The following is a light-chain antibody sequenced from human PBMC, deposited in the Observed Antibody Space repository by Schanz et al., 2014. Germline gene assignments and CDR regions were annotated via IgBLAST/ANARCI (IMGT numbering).Light chain of an antibody. J-gene: IGLJ3*02. CDR2: DVG. V-gene: IGLV2-14*03. Sequence: QSALTQPPSASGSPGQSITISCTGTSSDVGGYNYVSWYRQHPGKAPKLIIYDVGDRPSGVSNRFSGSKSGNTASLTISGLLSEDEADYYCTSYISSSFFWVFGGGTKLTV. CDR1: SSDVGGYNY. CDR3: TSYISSSFFWV.